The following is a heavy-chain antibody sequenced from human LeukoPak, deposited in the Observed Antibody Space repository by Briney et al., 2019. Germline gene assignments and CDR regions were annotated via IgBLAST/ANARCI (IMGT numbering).Heavy chain of an antibody. J-gene: IGHJ4*02. CDR1: GYTLTELS. D-gene: IGHD1-20*01. CDR2: FDPEDGET. CDR3: ATGLRYDWNDFDY. Sequence: GASVKVSCKVSGYTLTELSMHWVRQAPGKGLEWMGGFDPEDGETVYAQKFQGRVTMTEDTSTDTAYMELSSLRSEDTAVYYCATGLRYDWNDFDYWGQGTLVTVSS. V-gene: IGHV1-24*01.